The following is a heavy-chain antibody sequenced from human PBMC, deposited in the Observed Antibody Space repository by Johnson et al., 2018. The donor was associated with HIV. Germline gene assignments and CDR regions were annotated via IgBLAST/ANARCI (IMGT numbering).Heavy chain of an antibody. CDR2: ISYDGSNK. D-gene: IGHD6-6*01. CDR3: AREFLPTAYSSSSSAFDI. V-gene: IGHV3-30*04. CDR1: GFTFSSYA. Sequence: QVQLVESAGGVVHPGRSLRLSCAASGFTFSSYAMHWVRQAPGKGLEWVAVISYDGSNKYYADSVKGRFTISRDNSKNTLYLQMNSLRAEDTAVYYCAREFLPTAYSSSSSAFDIWGQGTMVTVSS. J-gene: IGHJ3*02.